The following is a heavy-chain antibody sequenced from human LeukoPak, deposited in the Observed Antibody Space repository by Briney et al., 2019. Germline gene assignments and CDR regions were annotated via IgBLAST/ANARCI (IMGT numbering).Heavy chain of an antibody. CDR1: GFTFSNHD. J-gene: IGHJ4*02. CDR3: AKRGAEVGATVAPGDY. D-gene: IGHD1-26*01. CDR2: INYSGVST. Sequence: GGSLRLSCAASGFTFSNHDMTWIRQAPGKGLEWVSVINYSGVSTNYADSVKGRFTISRDNSKNTVYLQMNSLRVEDTAVYYCAKRGAEVGATVAPGDYWGQGTLLTVSS. V-gene: IGHV3-23*01.